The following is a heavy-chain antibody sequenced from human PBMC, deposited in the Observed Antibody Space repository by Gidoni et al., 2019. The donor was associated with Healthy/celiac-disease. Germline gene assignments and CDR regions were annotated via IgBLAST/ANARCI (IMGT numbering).Heavy chain of an antibody. CDR1: GFTFSSYA. CDR3: AKGGEDIVVVPAAPSTWFDP. D-gene: IGHD2-2*01. V-gene: IGHV3-23*01. Sequence: EVQLLESGGGLVQPGGSLSLSCAASGFTFSSYAMSWVRQAPGKGLGWVSARSGSGGSTYYADSVKGRVTISRDNSKNTLYLQMNSLRAEDTAVYYCAKGGEDIVVVPAAPSTWFDPWGQGTLVTVSS. CDR2: RSGSGGST. J-gene: IGHJ5*02.